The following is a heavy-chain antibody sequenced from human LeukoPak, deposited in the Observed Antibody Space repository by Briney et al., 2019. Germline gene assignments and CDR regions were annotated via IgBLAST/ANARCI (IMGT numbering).Heavy chain of an antibody. J-gene: IGHJ4*02. V-gene: IGHV4-38-2*02. CDR1: GYSISSSDY. CDR3: ARVSGWNPLEAAHLDY. D-gene: IGHD6-19*01. CDR2: IYNRGTN. Sequence: SETLSLTCTVSGYSISSSDYWGWIRQPPGKGLEWIGSIYNRGTNHYNPSLKSRVTISVDTSKKQFSLKLSSVTAADTAVYYCARVSGWNPLEAAHLDYWGQGTLVTVSS.